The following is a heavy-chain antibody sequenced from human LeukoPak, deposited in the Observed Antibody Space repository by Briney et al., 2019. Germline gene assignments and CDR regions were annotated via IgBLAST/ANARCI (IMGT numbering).Heavy chain of an antibody. CDR2: IHPSGST. CDR3: ARVGYSYVINDWSRTGLGAYPTKYYYHMDV. J-gene: IGHJ6*03. D-gene: IGHD5-18*01. Sequence: PWETLCLTCAVYGGSFSDYYWGWIRQPPGKGLEWIGEIHPSGSTKYRPSLKSRVTISLDASKYQFSLKLSSVAAADTAVYFCARVGYSYVINDWSRTGLGAYPTKYYYHMDVWDKGTTVTVSS. CDR1: GGSFSDYY. V-gene: IGHV4-34*01.